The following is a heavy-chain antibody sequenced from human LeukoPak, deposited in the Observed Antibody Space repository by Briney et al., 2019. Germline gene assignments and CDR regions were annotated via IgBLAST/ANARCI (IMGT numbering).Heavy chain of an antibody. Sequence: SETLSLTCTVSDDSINNNYWSWIRQPPGKELDCIGYIHYSGSTNYNPSLKSRVTISIDTSKNQFSLKLNSVTAADTAVYYCARRGLNRQNFDYWGQGTLVTVSS. D-gene: IGHD3-16*01. CDR3: ARRGLNRQNFDY. J-gene: IGHJ4*02. CDR2: IHYSGST. V-gene: IGHV4-59*08. CDR1: DDSINNNY.